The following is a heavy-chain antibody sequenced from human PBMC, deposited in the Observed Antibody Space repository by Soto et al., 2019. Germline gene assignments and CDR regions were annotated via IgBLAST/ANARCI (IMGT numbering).Heavy chain of an antibody. J-gene: IGHJ4*02. V-gene: IGHV3-30-3*01. Sequence: QVQLVESGGGVVQPGRSLRLSCAASGFTFSSYAMHWVRQAPGKGLEWVAVISHDGSNKYYADSVKGRFTISRDNSKNTLYLQMNSLRAEDTAMYYCAREITPWVGPAAMLALDYWGQGTLVTVSS. CDR2: ISHDGSNK. CDR3: AREITPWVGPAAMLALDY. D-gene: IGHD2-2*01. CDR1: GFTFSSYA.